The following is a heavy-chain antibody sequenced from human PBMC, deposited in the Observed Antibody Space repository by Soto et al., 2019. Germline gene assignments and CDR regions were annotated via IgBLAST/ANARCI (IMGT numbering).Heavy chain of an antibody. Sequence: SETLSLTCAVSGGSISSGSYYWSWIRQPPGKGLEWIGYIYYSGSTNYNPSLKSRVTISVDTSKNQFSLKLSSVTAADTAVYYCASGYSSGWFYFDYWGQGTLVTVSS. CDR1: GGSISSGSYY. V-gene: IGHV4-61*01. CDR3: ASGYSSGWFYFDY. CDR2: IYYSGST. J-gene: IGHJ4*02. D-gene: IGHD6-19*01.